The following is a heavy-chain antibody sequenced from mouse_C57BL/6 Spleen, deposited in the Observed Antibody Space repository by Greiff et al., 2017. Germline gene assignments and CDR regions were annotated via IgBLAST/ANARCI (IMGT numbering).Heavy chain of an antibody. Sequence: QVQLKQSGAELVKPGASVKMSCKASGYTFTSYWITWVKQRPGQGLEWIGDIYPGSGSTNYNEKFKSKATLTVDTSSSTAYMQLSSLTSEDSAVYYCAGYDDDMLAMDYWGQGTSVTVSS. D-gene: IGHD2-2*01. V-gene: IGHV1-55*01. CDR2: IYPGSGST. J-gene: IGHJ4*01. CDR1: GYTFTSYW. CDR3: AGYDDDMLAMDY.